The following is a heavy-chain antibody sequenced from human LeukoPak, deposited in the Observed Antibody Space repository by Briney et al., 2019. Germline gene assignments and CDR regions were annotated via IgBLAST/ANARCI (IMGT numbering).Heavy chain of an antibody. J-gene: IGHJ4*02. V-gene: IGHV3-48*04. CDR3: ARAEDDYYGSGSYYYDY. Sequence: GGSLRLSCAASGFTFSSYSMNWVRQAPGKGLEWVSYISSSSSTIYYADSVKGRFTISRDNAKNSLYLQMNSLRAEDTAVYYCARAEDDYYGSGSYYYDYWGQGTLVTVSS. CDR1: GFTFSSYS. D-gene: IGHD3-10*01. CDR2: ISSSSSTI.